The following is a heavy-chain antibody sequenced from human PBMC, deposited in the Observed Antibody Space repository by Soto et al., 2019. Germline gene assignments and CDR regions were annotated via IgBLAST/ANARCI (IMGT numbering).Heavy chain of an antibody. Sequence: EASVKVSCKASGGTFSSYAISWVRQAPGQGLEWMGGIIPIFGTANYAQKFQGRVTITADEPTSTAYMELSSLRSEDTAVYYCVYSYGYLGLANYGMDVWGQGTTVTVS. CDR3: VYSYGYLGLANYGMDV. J-gene: IGHJ6*02. V-gene: IGHV1-69*13. CDR1: GGTFSSYA. D-gene: IGHD5-18*01. CDR2: IIPIFGTA.